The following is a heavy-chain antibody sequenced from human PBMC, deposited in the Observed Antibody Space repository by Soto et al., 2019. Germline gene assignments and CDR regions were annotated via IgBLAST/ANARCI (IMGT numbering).Heavy chain of an antibody. D-gene: IGHD5-12*01. CDR2: ISGSGGST. V-gene: IGHV3-23*01. CDR3: AGTSGYDSGFDY. J-gene: IGHJ4*02. CDR1: GFTFSSYA. Sequence: GGSLRLSCAASGFTFSSYAMSWVRQAPGKGLEWVSAISGSGGSTYYADSVKGRFTISRDNSKNALYLQMNSLRAEDTAVYYCAGTSGYDSGFDYWGQGTLVTVSS.